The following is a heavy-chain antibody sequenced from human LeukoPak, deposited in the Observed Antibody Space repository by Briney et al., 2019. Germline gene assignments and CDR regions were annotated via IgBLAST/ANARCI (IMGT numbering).Heavy chain of an antibody. CDR2: IWSDGSNQ. CDR1: KFTFSHYG. CDR3: ARVTVGATADYFDS. V-gene: IGHV3-33*01. D-gene: IGHD1-26*01. Sequence: GGSLRLSCAAAKFTFSHYGMHWVRQAPGKGLEWVAVIWSDGSNQYYADSVKGRFTISRDNARNSLYLQLNSLRAEDTAVYFCARVTVGATADYFDSWGQGTLVTVSS. J-gene: IGHJ4*02.